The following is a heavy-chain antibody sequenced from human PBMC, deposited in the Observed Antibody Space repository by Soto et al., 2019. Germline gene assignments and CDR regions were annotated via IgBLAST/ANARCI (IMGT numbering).Heavy chain of an antibody. CDR2: IKEDGSEE. CDR3: ARDEGCGGGSCYSIWRY. J-gene: IGHJ4*02. V-gene: IGHV3-7*01. Sequence: EVQLVESGGGLVQPGGSLRLSCAASGFSFGTYWISWVRQAPGKGLEWVANIKEDGSEEYYVDSVKGRFTISRDNAKNSLYLKMNSLRAEDTSMYYCARDEGCGGGSCYSIWRYWGQGTLVTVSP. CDR1: GFSFGTYW. D-gene: IGHD2-15*01.